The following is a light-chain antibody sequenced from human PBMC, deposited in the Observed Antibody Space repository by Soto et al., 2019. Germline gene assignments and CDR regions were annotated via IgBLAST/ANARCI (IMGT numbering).Light chain of an antibody. CDR2: GVS. Sequence: QSALTQPASVSGSPGQSITISCTGTSSDVGGYNYVSWYQQHPGKAPKLMTSGVSNRPSGVSNRFSGSKSGNTASLTISGLQTEDEADYYCISYTTSVTYVFGTGTKLTVL. CDR3: ISYTTSVTYV. CDR1: SSDVGGYNY. V-gene: IGLV2-14*01. J-gene: IGLJ1*01.